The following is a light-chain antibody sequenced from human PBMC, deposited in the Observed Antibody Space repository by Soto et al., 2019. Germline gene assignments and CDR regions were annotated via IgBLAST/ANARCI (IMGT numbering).Light chain of an antibody. V-gene: IGLV2-18*01. CDR1: SSDVGSYNR. CDR3: SLYTSSSTEV. Sequence: QSVLTQPPSVSGSPGQSVTISCTGTSSDVGSYNRVSWYQQPPGTAPKLMIYEVSNRPSGVPDRFSGSKSGNTASLTISGLQAEDEADYYCSLYTSSSTEVFGTGTKGTVL. J-gene: IGLJ1*01. CDR2: EVS.